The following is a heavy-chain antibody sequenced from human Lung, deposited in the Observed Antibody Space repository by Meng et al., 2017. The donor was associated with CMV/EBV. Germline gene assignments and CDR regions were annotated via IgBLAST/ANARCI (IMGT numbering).Heavy chain of an antibody. CDR3: ARGSSSYFEY. Sequence: ASXXVSCKASGYTFTSYDINWVRQATGQGLEWMGWMNPNSGNTGYAQKFQGRVTITRNTSISTAYMELSSLRSEDTAVYYCARGSSSYFEYWGPGNLVNGAS. CDR1: GYTFTSYD. D-gene: IGHD6-13*01. CDR2: MNPNSGNT. J-gene: IGHJ4*02. V-gene: IGHV1-8*03.